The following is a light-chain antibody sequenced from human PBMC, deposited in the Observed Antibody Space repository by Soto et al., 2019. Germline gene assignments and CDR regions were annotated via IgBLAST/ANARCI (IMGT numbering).Light chain of an antibody. CDR3: QQYGSSPGSVT. CDR2: GAS. V-gene: IGKV3-20*01. CDR1: QSVSSNY. J-gene: IGKJ3*01. Sequence: EIVLTQSPGTLSLSPGERATLPCRASQSVSSNYLAWYQQKLGQAPRLLIYGASTRATGIPDRFSGSGSGTDFTLTISRLEPEDFAVYYCQQYGSSPGSVTLGPGTKVDIK.